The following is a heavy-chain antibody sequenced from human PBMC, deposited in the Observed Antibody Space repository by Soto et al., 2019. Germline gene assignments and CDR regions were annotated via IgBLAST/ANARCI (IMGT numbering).Heavy chain of an antibody. V-gene: IGHV1-69*13. D-gene: IGHD6-13*01. Sequence: AVKVSCKASGGTFSSYAISWVRQAPGQGLEWMGGIIPIFGTANYAQKFQGRVTITADESTSTAYMELSSLRSEDTAVYYCARDLXHSSHPNARYYYYGMDVWGQGTTVTVSS. CDR3: ARDLXHSSHPNARYYYYGMDV. J-gene: IGHJ6*02. CDR2: IIPIFGTA. CDR1: GGTFSSYA.